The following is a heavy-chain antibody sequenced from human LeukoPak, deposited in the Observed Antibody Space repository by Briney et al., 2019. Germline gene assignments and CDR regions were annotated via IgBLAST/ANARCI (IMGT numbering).Heavy chain of an antibody. J-gene: IGHJ1*01. V-gene: IGHV3-20*04. D-gene: IGHD3-9*01. Sequence: PGGSLRLSCAASGFTFDDYGMSWVRQAPGKGLEWVSGINWNGGSTGYADSVKGRFTISRDNAKNSLYLQMNSLRAEDTAVYYCASILSGYYNWYFQHWGQGTLVTVSS. CDR3: ASILSGYYNWYFQH. CDR2: INWNGGST. CDR1: GFTFDDYG.